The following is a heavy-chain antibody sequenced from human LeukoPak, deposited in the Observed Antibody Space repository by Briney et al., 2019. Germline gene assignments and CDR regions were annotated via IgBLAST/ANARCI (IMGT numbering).Heavy chain of an antibody. Sequence: GGSLRLSCAASGFTFSSYAMSWVRQAPGKGLEWVSAISGSGGSTYYADSVKGRFTISRDNAKNSLYLQMNSLRDEDTAVYYCASHHYYGSGSYPKTDYWGQGTLVTVSS. CDR3: ASHHYYGSGSYPKTDY. CDR1: GFTFSSYA. V-gene: IGHV3-23*01. CDR2: ISGSGGST. J-gene: IGHJ4*02. D-gene: IGHD3-10*01.